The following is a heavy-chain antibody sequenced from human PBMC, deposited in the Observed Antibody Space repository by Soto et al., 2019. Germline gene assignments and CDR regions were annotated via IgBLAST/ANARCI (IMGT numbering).Heavy chain of an antibody. Sequence: GGSLRLSCVVSGFMFSDHAMNWVRQAPGKGPEWISRIDESGGTTSYADSVKGRFTISRDNARKSLYLQMNSLRVEDTALYYCARDLGVVITAEYFQHWGQGTLVTVSS. D-gene: IGHD3-22*01. CDR1: GFMFSDHA. CDR3: ARDLGVVITAEYFQH. J-gene: IGHJ1*01. V-gene: IGHV3-48*03. CDR2: IDESGGTT.